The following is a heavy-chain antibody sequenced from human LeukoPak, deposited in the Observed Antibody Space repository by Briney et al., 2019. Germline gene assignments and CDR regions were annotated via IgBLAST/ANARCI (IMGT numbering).Heavy chain of an antibody. CDR3: ARPAAADPNWFDP. CDR1: GGSFSGYY. D-gene: IGHD6-13*01. V-gene: IGHV4-34*01. CDR2: INHSGST. J-gene: IGHJ5*02. Sequence: PSETLSLTCAVYGGSFSGYYWSWIRQPPGKGLEWIGEINHSGSTNYNPSLKSRVTISVDTSKNQFSLKLSSVTAADTAVYYCARPAAADPNWFDPWGQGTLVTVSS.